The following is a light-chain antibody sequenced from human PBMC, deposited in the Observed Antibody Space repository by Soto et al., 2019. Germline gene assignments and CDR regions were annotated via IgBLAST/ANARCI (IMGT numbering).Light chain of an antibody. CDR2: GAS. V-gene: IGKV3-20*01. CDR3: QEYGSSPVT. J-gene: IGKJ5*01. Sequence: EIVLTQSPGSLPLSPGERATLSCRASQSVTTNYLAWYQQKPGQAPRLLIYGASSGATGIPDRFSGSGSGTDFTLTISRLEPEDFAVYYCQEYGSSPVTFGQGTRLDIK. CDR1: QSVTTNY.